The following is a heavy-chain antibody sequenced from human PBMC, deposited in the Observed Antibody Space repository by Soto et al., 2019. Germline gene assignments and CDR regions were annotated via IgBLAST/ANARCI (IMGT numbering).Heavy chain of an antibody. CDR3: AKDSAMVRSPFDY. D-gene: IGHD5-18*01. V-gene: IGHV3-23*01. CDR2: ISGNGAAT. CDR1: GFTFSRYA. Sequence: GGSLRLSCAASGFTFSRYAMSWVRQTPGKGLQWVSVISGNGAATYTADSVKGRFTISRDNSKSTLYLQMNSLRAEDTAVYFCAKDSAMVRSPFDYWGQGALVTVSS. J-gene: IGHJ4*02.